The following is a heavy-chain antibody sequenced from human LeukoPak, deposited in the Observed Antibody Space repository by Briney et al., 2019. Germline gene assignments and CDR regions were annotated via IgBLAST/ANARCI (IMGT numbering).Heavy chain of an antibody. CDR2: ISSSSSYI. V-gene: IGHV3-21*01. CDR3: ARVSDGYNSYYYYYKDV. Sequence: PGGSLRLSCAASGFTFSSYSMNWVRQAPGKGLEWVSSISSSSSYIYYADSVKGRFTISRDNAKNSLYLQMNSLRAEDTAVYYCARVSDGYNSYYYYYKDVWGKGTTVTVSS. J-gene: IGHJ6*03. D-gene: IGHD5-24*01. CDR1: GFTFSSYS.